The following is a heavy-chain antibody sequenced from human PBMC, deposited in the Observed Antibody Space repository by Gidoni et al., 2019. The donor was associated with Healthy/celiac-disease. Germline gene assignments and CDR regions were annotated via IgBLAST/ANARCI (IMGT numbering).Heavy chain of an antibody. CDR2: IAPSDSYT. V-gene: IGHV5-10-1*01. CDR1: GYSFTSYW. CDR3: ARRGYSGYPPYYYYYMDV. J-gene: IGHJ6*03. D-gene: IGHD5-12*01. Sequence: ISCKGSGYSFTSYWISWVRQMPGKGLEWMGRIAPSDSYTNYSPSFQGHVTISADKSISTAYLQWSSLKASDTAMYYCARRGYSGYPPYYYYYMDVWGKGTTVTVSS.